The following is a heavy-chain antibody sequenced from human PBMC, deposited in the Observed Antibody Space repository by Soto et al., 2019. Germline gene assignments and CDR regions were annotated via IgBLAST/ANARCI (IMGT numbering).Heavy chain of an antibody. D-gene: IGHD4-17*01. CDR2: IYYSGST. CDR1: GGSISSYY. V-gene: IGHV4-59*01. Sequence: PSETLSLTCTVSGGSISSYYWSWVRQPPGKGLEWIGYIYYSGSTNYNPSLKSRVTISVDTSKNQFSLKLSSVTAADTAVYYCAREYGQLVRPGYAFDIWGQGTRVTV. J-gene: IGHJ3*02. CDR3: AREYGQLVRPGYAFDI.